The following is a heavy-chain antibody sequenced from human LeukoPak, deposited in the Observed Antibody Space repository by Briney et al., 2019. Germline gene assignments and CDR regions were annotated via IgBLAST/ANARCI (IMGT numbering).Heavy chain of an antibody. V-gene: IGHV4-34*01. J-gene: IGHJ4*02. CDR3: ASRGFPLAFDY. CDR2: INHSGST. Sequence: SETLSLTCAVYGGSFSGYYWSWIRQPPGKGLEWIGEINHSGSTNYNPSLKSRVTISVDTSKNQFSLKLSSVTAADTAVYYCASRGFPLAFDYWGQGTLVTVSS. CDR1: GGSFSGYY. D-gene: IGHD3-10*01.